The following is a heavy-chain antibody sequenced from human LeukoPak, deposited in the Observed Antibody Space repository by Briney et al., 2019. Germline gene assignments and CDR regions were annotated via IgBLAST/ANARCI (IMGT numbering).Heavy chain of an antibody. J-gene: IGHJ6*03. CDR3: ARFGGSGSYYYYYYYMDV. D-gene: IGHD3-10*01. V-gene: IGHV4-39*07. Sequence: SETLSLTCTVSGGSISSSSDYWGWIRQPPGKGLEWIGSIYYSGSTYYNPSLKSRVTISVDTSKNQFSLKLSSVTAAATAVYYCARFGGSGSYYYYYYYMDVWGKGTTVTVSS. CDR2: IYYSGST. CDR1: GGSISSSSDY.